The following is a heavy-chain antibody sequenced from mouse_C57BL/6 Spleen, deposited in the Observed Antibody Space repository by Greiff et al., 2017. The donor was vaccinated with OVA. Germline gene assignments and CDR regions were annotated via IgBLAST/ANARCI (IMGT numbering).Heavy chain of an antibody. D-gene: IGHD2-5*01. CDR3: ARGAYSNYEDY. J-gene: IGHJ2*01. V-gene: IGHV3-6*01. CDR2: ISYDGSN. CDR1: GYSITSGYY. Sequence: ESGPGLVKPSQSLSLTCSVTGYSITSGYYWNWIRQFPGNKLEWMGYISYDGSNNYNPSLKNRISITRDTSENQFFLKLNSVTTEDTATYYCARGAYSNYEDYWGQGTTLTVSS.